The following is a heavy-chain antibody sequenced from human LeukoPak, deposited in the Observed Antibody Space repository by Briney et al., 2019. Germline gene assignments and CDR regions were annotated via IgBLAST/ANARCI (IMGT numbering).Heavy chain of an antibody. CDR3: ARGPRLAARPVAL. CDR1: GGSISSSSYY. CDR2: IYYSGST. D-gene: IGHD6-6*01. Sequence: SETLSLTCTVSGGSISSSSYYWGWIRQPPGKGLEWIGSIYYSGSTYYNPSLKSRVTISVDTSKNQFSLKLSSVTAADTAVYYCARGPRLAARPVALWGQGTLVTVSS. V-gene: IGHV4-39*07. J-gene: IGHJ4*02.